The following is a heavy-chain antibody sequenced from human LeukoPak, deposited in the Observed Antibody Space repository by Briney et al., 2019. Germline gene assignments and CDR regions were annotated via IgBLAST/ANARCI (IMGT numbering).Heavy chain of an antibody. CDR2: IKSKTDGGTT. CDR1: GFTFSNAW. V-gene: IGHV3-15*07. Sequence: GGSLRLSCAASGFTFSNAWMNWVRQAPGKGLEWVGRIKSKTDGGTTDYAAPVKGRFTISRDDSKNTLYLQMNSLRAEDTAVYYCARGIAAASDVDYGMDVWGQGTTVTVSS. J-gene: IGHJ6*02. CDR3: ARGIAAASDVDYGMDV. D-gene: IGHD6-13*01.